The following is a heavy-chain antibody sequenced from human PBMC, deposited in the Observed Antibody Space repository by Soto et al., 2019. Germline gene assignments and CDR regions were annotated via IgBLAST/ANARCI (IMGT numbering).Heavy chain of an antibody. J-gene: IGHJ3*02. V-gene: IGHV1-18*01. CDR3: ARDRQDIVVVPAAAAQDAFDI. D-gene: IGHD2-2*01. CDR1: GYTFTSYG. CDR2: ISAYNGNT. Sequence: GASVKVSCKASGYTFTSYGISWVRQAPGQGLEWMGWISAYNGNTNYAQKLQGRVTMTTDTSTSTAYTELRSLRSDDTAVYYCARDRQDIVVVPAAAAQDAFDIWGQGTMVTVSS.